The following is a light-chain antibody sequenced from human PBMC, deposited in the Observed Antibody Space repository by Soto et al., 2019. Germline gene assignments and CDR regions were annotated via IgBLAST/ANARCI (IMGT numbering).Light chain of an antibody. J-gene: IGKJ1*01. Sequence: NVVTQSPATLALSKGERATLSCRASQSVSSYLAWYQQKPGQAPRLLIYDASNRATGIPARFSGSGSGTDFTLTISSLEPEDFAVYYCQQRSNWPPRWTFGQGTKVDIK. CDR1: QSVSSY. CDR2: DAS. V-gene: IGKV3-11*01. CDR3: QQRSNWPPRWT.